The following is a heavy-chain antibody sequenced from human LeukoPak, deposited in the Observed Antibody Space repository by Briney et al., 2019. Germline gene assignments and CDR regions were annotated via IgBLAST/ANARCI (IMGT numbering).Heavy chain of an antibody. D-gene: IGHD5-12*01. CDR3: ARDHLGGYDFDY. V-gene: IGHV1-18*04. CDR1: GYTFTSYG. CDR2: ISTYNGNT. Sequence: ASVKVSCKASGYTFTSYGISWVRQAPGQGLEWMGWISTYNGNTNYAQKLQGRVTMTTATSTSTSYMELRSLRSDDTAVYYCARDHLGGYDFDYWGQGTLVTVSS. J-gene: IGHJ4*02.